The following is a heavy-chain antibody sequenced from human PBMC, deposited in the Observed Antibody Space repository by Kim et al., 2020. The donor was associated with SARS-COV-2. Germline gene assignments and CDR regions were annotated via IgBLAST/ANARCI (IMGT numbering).Heavy chain of an antibody. CDR3: ARDVVGVYSSSPSTENWFDP. J-gene: IGHJ5*02. Sequence: ASVKVSCKASGYTFTSYAMNWVRQAPGQGLEWMGWINTNTGNPTYAQGLTGRFVFSLDTSVSTAYLQISSLKAEDTAVYYCARDVVGVYSSSPSTENWFDPWSQGTLVTVSS. D-gene: IGHD6-6*01. CDR2: INTNTGNP. V-gene: IGHV7-4-1*02. CDR1: GYTFTSYA.